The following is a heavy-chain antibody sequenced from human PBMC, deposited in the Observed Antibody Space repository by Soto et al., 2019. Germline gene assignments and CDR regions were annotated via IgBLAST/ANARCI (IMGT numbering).Heavy chain of an antibody. CDR3: ARDTRGRSSWYYFDY. D-gene: IGHD6-13*01. Sequence: ASVKVSCKASGYTFTGYYMHWVRQAPGQGLEWMGIINPSGGSTSYAQKFQGRVTMTRDTSTSTVYMELSSLRSEDTAVYYCARDTRGRSSWYYFDYWGQGTLVTVSS. V-gene: IGHV1-46*01. J-gene: IGHJ4*02. CDR1: GYTFTGYY. CDR2: INPSGGST.